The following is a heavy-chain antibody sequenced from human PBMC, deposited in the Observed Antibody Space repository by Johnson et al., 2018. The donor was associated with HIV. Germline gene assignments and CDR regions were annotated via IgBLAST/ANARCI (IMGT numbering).Heavy chain of an antibody. CDR3: AKVYCGGDCSFGGAAFNI. V-gene: IGHV3-30*02. CDR1: GFTFSSYG. Sequence: QVQLVESGGGVVQPGGSLRLSCAASGFTFSSYGMHWVRQAPGKGLEWVAFIRYDGSNKYYADSVKGRFTISRDNSKNTLYLQMNSLRAEDTAVYYCAKVYCGGDCSFGGAAFNIWGQGTMVTVSS. J-gene: IGHJ3*02. CDR2: IRYDGSNK. D-gene: IGHD2-21*02.